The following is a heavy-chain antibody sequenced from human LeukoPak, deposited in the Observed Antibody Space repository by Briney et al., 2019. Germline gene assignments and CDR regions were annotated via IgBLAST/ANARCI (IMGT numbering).Heavy chain of an antibody. CDR2: INPNTGGT. CDR1: GYTFTGYY. J-gene: IGHJ4*02. Sequence: GASVKVSCKASGYTFTGYYMNWVRQAPGQGLEWMGWINPNTGGTNYAQKLQGRVTMTTDTSTSTAYMELRSLRSDDTAVYYCARDSSDIVVVVAATDFDYWGQGTLVTVSS. CDR3: ARDSSDIVVVVAATDFDY. D-gene: IGHD2-15*01. V-gene: IGHV1-2*02.